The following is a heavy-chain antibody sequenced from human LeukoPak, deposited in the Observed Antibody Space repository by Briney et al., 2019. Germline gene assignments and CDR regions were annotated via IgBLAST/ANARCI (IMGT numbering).Heavy chain of an antibody. CDR3: AKDQTRYCSSTSCYGGAFDI. V-gene: IGHV3-30*18. CDR2: ISYDGSNK. Sequence: PWGSLRLSCAASGFTFSSYGMHWVRQAPGKGLEWVAVISYDGSNKYYADSVKGRFTISRDNSKNTLYLQMNSLRAEDTAVYYCAKDQTRYCSSTSCYGGAFDIWGQGTMAPVSS. CDR1: GFTFSSYG. J-gene: IGHJ3*02. D-gene: IGHD2-2*01.